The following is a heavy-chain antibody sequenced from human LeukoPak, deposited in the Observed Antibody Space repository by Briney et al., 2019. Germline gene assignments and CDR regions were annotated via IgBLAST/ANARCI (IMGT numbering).Heavy chain of an antibody. CDR1: GFTFSSYA. Sequence: GGSLRLSCAASGFTFSSYAMHWVRQAPGKGLEWVAVISYDGSNKYYADSVKGRFTISRDNSKNTLYLQMNSLRAEDTAVYYCARDFRRYCSSTSCPHWFDPWGQGTLVTVSS. D-gene: IGHD2-2*01. CDR3: ARDFRRYCSSTSCPHWFDP. V-gene: IGHV3-30-3*01. CDR2: ISYDGSNK. J-gene: IGHJ5*02.